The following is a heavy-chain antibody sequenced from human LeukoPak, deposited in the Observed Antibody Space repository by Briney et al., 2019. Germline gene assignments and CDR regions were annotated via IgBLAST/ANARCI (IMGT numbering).Heavy chain of an antibody. CDR1: GASVSSGSYY. D-gene: IGHD3-10*01. Sequence: PSETLSLTCTVSGASVSSGSYYWSWIRQPPGKGLEWIGYIYYTGSTNYNPSLKGRVSISIDTSKSQFSLKLNSVTAADTAVYYCAREEWYGSGSYYQRAFDIWGQGTMVTVSS. J-gene: IGHJ3*02. CDR3: AREEWYGSGSYYQRAFDI. CDR2: IYYTGST. V-gene: IGHV4-61*01.